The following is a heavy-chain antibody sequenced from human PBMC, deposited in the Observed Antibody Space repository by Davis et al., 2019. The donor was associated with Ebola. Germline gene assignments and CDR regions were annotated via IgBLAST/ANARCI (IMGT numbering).Heavy chain of an antibody. CDR2: TYYRSKWYN. Sequence: MPSETLSLTCALSGDSVSSNSAAWNWIRQSPSRGLEWLGRTYYRSKWYNDYAVSVKSRITINPDTSKNQFSLQLNSVTPEDTAVYYCARDASHPLVVDTAMANDAFDIWGQGTMVTVSS. D-gene: IGHD5-18*01. J-gene: IGHJ3*02. CDR1: GDSVSSNSAA. CDR3: ARDASHPLVVDTAMANDAFDI. V-gene: IGHV6-1*01.